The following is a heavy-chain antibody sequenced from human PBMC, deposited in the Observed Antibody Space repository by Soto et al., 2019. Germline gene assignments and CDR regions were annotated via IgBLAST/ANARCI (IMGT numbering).Heavy chain of an antibody. CDR2: INAGNGNT. Sequence: QVQLVQSGAEVKKPGASVKVSCKASGYTFTSYAMHWVRQAPGQRLEWMGWINAGNGNTKYSQKFQGRVTITRDTSASTAYMELSSLRSEDTAVYYCARDYYDILTGYYHRDGFDYWGQGTLVTVSS. D-gene: IGHD3-9*01. CDR1: GYTFTSYA. V-gene: IGHV1-3*01. CDR3: ARDYYDILTGYYHRDGFDY. J-gene: IGHJ4*02.